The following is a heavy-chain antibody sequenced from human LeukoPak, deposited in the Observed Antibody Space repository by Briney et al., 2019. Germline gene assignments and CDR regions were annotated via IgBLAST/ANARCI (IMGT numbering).Heavy chain of an antibody. V-gene: IGHV3-30-3*01. CDR1: GFTFSSYA. J-gene: IGHJ4*02. CDR2: ISYDGSSK. CDR3: ARANRPFHSSGWYKDY. D-gene: IGHD6-19*01. Sequence: GTSLRLSCAASGFTFSSYAMHWVRQAPGKGLGWVAVISYDGSSKYFADSVKGRFTISRDTSKNTLYLQMNSLRAEDTAVYYCARANRPFHSSGWYKDYWGQGTLVTVSS.